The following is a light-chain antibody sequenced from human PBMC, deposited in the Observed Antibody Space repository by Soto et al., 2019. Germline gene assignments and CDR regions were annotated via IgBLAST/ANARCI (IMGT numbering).Light chain of an antibody. V-gene: IGLV1-51*01. Sequence: QSVLTQPPSVSAAPGQKVTISCSGSSANIGSNYVSWYQHLPGTAPKLVIYDSDKRPSEIPDRFSGSKSGTSATLDITGLHTGDEAVYYCGAWDSSLSVVIFGGGTKLTVL. CDR3: GAWDSSLSVVI. J-gene: IGLJ2*01. CDR1: SANIGSNY. CDR2: DSD.